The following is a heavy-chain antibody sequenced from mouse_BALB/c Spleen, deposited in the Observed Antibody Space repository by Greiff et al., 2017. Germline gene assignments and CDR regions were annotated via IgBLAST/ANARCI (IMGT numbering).Heavy chain of an antibody. V-gene: IGHV1-69*02. CDR3: ASGYGSRYYFDY. D-gene: IGHD1-1*01. CDR2: IDPSDSET. J-gene: IGHJ2*01. CDR1: GYTFTSYW. Sequence: VQLQQPGAELVKPGAPVKLSCKASGYTFTSYWMNWVKQRPGRGLEWIGRIDPSDSETHYNQKFKDKATLTVDKSSSTAYIKLSSLTSEDSAVYYCASGYGSRYYFDYWGQGTTLTVSS.